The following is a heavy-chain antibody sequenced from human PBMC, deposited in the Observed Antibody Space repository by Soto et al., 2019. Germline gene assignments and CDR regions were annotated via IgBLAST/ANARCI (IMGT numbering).Heavy chain of an antibody. V-gene: IGHV4-61*01. CDR1: DGSVTSGNYY. Sequence: PSETLSLTCSVSDGSVTSGNYYWSWLRQPPGKGLEWIGHIFYIGTTDYNPSLKSRVTISVDTSKNQFSLKVTSVTAADTAVYFCAREEKQLSRYGGDFDYWGQGILVTVSS. D-gene: IGHD3-16*01. CDR3: AREEKQLSRYGGDFDY. CDR2: IFYIGTT. J-gene: IGHJ4*02.